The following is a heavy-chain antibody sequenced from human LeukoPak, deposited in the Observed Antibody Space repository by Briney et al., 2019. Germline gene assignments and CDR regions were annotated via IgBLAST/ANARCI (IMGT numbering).Heavy chain of an antibody. J-gene: IGHJ4*02. V-gene: IGHV4-59*08. CDR2: IHYSGST. Sequence: SETLSLTCAVSGGSISTYYWSWIRQPPGRGLEWIGSIHYSGSTSYNSSLKSRVTISVDTSKNQFSLKLSSVTAADTAVYYCARAIGDGYYYGSGSYYGIDYWGQGTLVTVSS. CDR3: ARAIGDGYYYGSGSYYGIDY. CDR1: GGSISTYY. D-gene: IGHD3-10*01.